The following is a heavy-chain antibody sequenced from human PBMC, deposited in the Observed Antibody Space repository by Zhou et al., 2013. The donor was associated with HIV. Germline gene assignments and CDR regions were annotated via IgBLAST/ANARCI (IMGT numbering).Heavy chain of an antibody. CDR3: AIAYYDFWSGQNWFDP. D-gene: IGHD3-3*01. J-gene: IGHJ5*02. V-gene: IGHV1-69*05. CDR1: GGTFSNYA. Sequence: QVQLVQSGAEVKKPGSSVKVSCKASGGTFSNYAINWVRQAPGQGLEWMGGIIPIFGTANYAQKFQGRVTITTDESTSTAYMELSSLRSEDTAVYYCAIAYYDFWSGQNWFDPWGQGTLVTVSS. CDR2: IIPIFGTA.